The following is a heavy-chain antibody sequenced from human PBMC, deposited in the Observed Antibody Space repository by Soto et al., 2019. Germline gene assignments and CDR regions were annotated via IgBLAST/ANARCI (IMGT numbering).Heavy chain of an antibody. CDR3: ARGLGGRAGYYYMDV. CDR2: ISAYNGNT. D-gene: IGHD5-12*01. Sequence: QCQLLQSGAEVKKPGSSVKVSCQASGYTFPTSGISWVRQAPGQGLERMGWISAYNGNTNYAQKLQGRVTMTTDTSTSTAYMELRSLRSDDTAVYYCARGLGGRAGYYYMDVWGKGTTVTVSS. J-gene: IGHJ6*03. CDR1: GYTFPTSG. V-gene: IGHV1-18*01.